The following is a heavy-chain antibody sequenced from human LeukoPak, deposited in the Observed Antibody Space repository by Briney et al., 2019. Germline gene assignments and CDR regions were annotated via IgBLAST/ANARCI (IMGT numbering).Heavy chain of an antibody. D-gene: IGHD3-10*01. CDR1: GGSISSYY. Sequence: SSETLSLTCTVSGGSISSYYWSWIRQPPGKGLEWIGYIYYSGSTNYNPSLKSRVTISVDTSKNQFSLKLSSATAADTAVYYCARDSSIDFGSGFVYDYWGQGTLVTVSS. CDR3: ARDSSIDFGSGFVYDY. J-gene: IGHJ4*02. V-gene: IGHV4-59*01. CDR2: IYYSGST.